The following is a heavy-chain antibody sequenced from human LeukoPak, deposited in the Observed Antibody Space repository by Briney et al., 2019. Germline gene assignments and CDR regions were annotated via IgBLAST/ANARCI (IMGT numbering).Heavy chain of an antibody. V-gene: IGHV1-2*04. CDR2: INPNSGST. CDR1: GYTFTRYY. D-gene: IGHD6-13*01. Sequence: ASVKVSCKASGYTFTRYYMHWLRQSPGQGLECRGCINPNSGSTNYAHKFQVWVTVTRDTAISPPYMGLSRWTSYESGVQYCARKGEQQLAEGAFDIWGQGTMVTVSS. CDR3: ARKGEQQLAEGAFDI. J-gene: IGHJ3*02.